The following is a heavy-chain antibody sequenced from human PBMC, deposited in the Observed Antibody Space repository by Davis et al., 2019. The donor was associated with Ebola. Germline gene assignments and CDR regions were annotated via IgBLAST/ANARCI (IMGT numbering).Heavy chain of an antibody. CDR1: GFTFSSYW. CDR2: INSDGSST. D-gene: IGHD3-16*02. J-gene: IGHJ4*02. Sequence: HTGGSLRLSCAASGFTFSSYWMHWVRQAPGKGLVWVSRINSDGSSTSYADSVKGRFTISRDNAKNTLYLQMNSLRPEDTAVYYCAREGQLVYDDVWGSYRSSGKFDFWGQGVLVTVSS. V-gene: IGHV3-74*01. CDR3: AREGQLVYDDVWGSYRSSGKFDF.